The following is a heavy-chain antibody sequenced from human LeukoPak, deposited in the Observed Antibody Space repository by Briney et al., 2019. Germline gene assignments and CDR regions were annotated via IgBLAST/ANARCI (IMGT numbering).Heavy chain of an antibody. CDR1: GGSFSGYY. V-gene: IGHV4-59*10. CDR3: ARARAYYYDSSGYYYNRYAFDI. J-gene: IGHJ3*02. CDR2: ISSSGST. D-gene: IGHD3-22*01. Sequence: SETLSLTCAVYGGSFSGYYWSWIRQPAGKGLEWIGRISSSGSTNYNPSLKSRVTISVDKSKNQFSLKLSSVTAADTAVYYCARARAYYYDSSGYYYNRYAFDIWGQGTMVTVSS.